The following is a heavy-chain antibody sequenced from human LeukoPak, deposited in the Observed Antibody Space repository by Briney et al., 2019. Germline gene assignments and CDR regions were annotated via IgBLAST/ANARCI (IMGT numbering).Heavy chain of an antibody. Sequence: GGSLRLSCAASGFTFSSYSMSWVRQAPGKGLEWVSSISSSSSYIYYADSVKGRFTISRDNAKNSLYLQMNSLRAEDTAVYYCAREGVVPAARDYWGQGTLVTVSS. CDR1: GFTFSSYS. CDR3: AREGVVPAARDY. J-gene: IGHJ4*02. CDR2: ISSSSSYI. D-gene: IGHD2-2*01. V-gene: IGHV3-21*01.